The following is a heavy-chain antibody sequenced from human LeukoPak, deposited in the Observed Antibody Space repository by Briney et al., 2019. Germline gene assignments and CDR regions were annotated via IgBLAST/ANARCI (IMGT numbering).Heavy chain of an antibody. Sequence: ASVKVSCKASGYTFTSYGISWVRQAPGQGLEWMGWISAYNGNTNYAQKLQGRVTMTTDTSTSTAYMELRSLRPDDTAVYYCARAVEYSYGNWFDPWGQGTLVTVSS. V-gene: IGHV1-18*01. CDR2: ISAYNGNT. CDR3: ARAVEYSYGNWFDP. CDR1: GYTFTSYG. J-gene: IGHJ5*02. D-gene: IGHD5-18*01.